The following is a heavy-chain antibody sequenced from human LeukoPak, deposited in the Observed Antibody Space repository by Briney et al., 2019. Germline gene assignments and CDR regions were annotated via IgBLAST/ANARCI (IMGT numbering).Heavy chain of an antibody. CDR1: GGTFSSYA. J-gene: IGHJ5*02. CDR3: ASPYCSGGSCYASWFDP. CDR2: IIPILGTA. V-gene: IGHV1-69*01. Sequence: SVKVSCKASGGTFSSYAISWVRQAPGQGLEWMGGIIPILGTANYAQKFQGRVTITADESTSTAYMELSSLRSEDTAVYYCASPYCSGGSCYASWFDPWGQGTLVTVSS. D-gene: IGHD2-15*01.